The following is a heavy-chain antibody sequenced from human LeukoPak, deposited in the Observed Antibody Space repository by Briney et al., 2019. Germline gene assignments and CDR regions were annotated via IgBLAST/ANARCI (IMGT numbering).Heavy chain of an antibody. J-gene: IGHJ3*02. CDR3: VRDGERSFDI. CDR2: ISSDGSYT. CDR1: GFTLSTYW. V-gene: IGHV3-74*01. D-gene: IGHD2-21*01. Sequence: GGSLRLSCAASGFTLSTYWMHWVRQAPGKGPVWVSYISSDGSYTSYADSVKGRITISRDSAKNTLYLQMNSLRAEDTAVYYCVRDGERSFDIWGQGTMVTVSS.